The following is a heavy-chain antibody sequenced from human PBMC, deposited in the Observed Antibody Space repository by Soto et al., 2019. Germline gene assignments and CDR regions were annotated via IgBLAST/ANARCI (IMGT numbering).Heavy chain of an antibody. V-gene: IGHV1-69*01. Sequence: QVQLVQSGAEVKKPGSSVKVSCKASGGTFNNYGLGWVRQAPGQGLEWMGGIIPMIPRTNYAQKFQGRVTLTAAASRSIAYRELRSLSSEDTAVYYCASWDYDVLTGYSYDDWGQGTLVTVS. D-gene: IGHD3-9*01. CDR3: ASWDYDVLTGYSYDD. CDR1: GGTFNNYG. CDR2: IIPMIPRT. J-gene: IGHJ4*02.